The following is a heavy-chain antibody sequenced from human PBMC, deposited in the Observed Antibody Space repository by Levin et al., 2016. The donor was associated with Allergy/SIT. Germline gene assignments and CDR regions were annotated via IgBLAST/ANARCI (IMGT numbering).Heavy chain of an antibody. V-gene: IGHV4-34*01. CDR3: ARGPLGIAFGPNGMDV. Sequence: SETLSLTCAVYGGSFSGYYWSWIRQPPGKGLEWIGEINHSGSTNYNPSLKGRVTISVDTSKNQFSLKLSSVTAADTAVYYCARGPLGIAFGPNGMDVWGQGTTVTVSS. J-gene: IGHJ6*02. CDR1: GGSFSGYY. CDR2: INHSGST. D-gene: IGHD6-13*01.